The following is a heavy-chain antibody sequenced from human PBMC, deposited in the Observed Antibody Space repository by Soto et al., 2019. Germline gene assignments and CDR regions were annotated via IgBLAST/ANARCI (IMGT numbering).Heavy chain of an antibody. D-gene: IGHD2-15*01. CDR3: ARGRYCSGGSCYRSSYYYYMDV. V-gene: IGHV4-34*01. CDR2: INHSGST. Sequence: TSETLSLTCAVYGGSFSGYYWSWIRQPPGKGLEWIGEINHSGSTNYNPSLKSRVTISVDTSKNQFSLKLSSVTAADTAVYYCARGRYCSGGSCYRSSYYYYMDVWGKGTTVTVSS. CDR1: GGSFSGYY. J-gene: IGHJ6*03.